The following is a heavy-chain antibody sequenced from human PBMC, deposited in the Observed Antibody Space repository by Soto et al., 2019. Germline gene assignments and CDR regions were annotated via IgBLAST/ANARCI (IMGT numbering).Heavy chain of an antibody. CDR1: GGSISSYY. D-gene: IGHD1-26*01. V-gene: IGHV4-59*01. Sequence: SETLSLTCTVSGGSISSYYWGWFRQPPGKGLQWIGYIYYSGSTNYNPSLKSRVTISVDTSKNQFSLKLSSVTAADTAVYYCARRWGPTFDFWGQGTLVTVSS. J-gene: IGHJ4*02. CDR2: IYYSGST. CDR3: ARRWGPTFDF.